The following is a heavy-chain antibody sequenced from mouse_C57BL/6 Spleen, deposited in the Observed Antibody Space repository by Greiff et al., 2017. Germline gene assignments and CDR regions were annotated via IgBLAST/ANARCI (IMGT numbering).Heavy chain of an antibody. J-gene: IGHJ2*01. D-gene: IGHD1-1*01. V-gene: IGHV1-4*01. CDR1: GYTFTSYT. CDR2: INPSSGYT. CDR3: ERNGSSYCYFDY. Sequence: QVQLQQSGAELARPGASVKMSCKASGYTFTSYTMHWVKQRPGQGLEWIGYINPSSGYTKYNQKFKDKATLTADKSSSTAYMQLSSLTSEDSAVYYGERNGSSYCYFDYGAQGTTLTVSS.